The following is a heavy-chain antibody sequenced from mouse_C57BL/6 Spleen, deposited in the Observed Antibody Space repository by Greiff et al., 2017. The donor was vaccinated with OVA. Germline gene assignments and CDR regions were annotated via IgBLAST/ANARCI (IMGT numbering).Heavy chain of an antibody. D-gene: IGHD3-1*01. CDR1: GFTFSSYG. CDR2: ISSGGSYT. V-gene: IGHV5-6*01. J-gene: IGHJ4*01. Sequence: EVKLVESGGDLVKPGGSLTLSCAASGFTFSSYGMSWVRQTPDKRLEWVATISSGGSYTYYPDSVKGRFTISRDNAKNTLYLQMSSLKSEDTAMYYCARGGYLYWGQGTSVTVSS. CDR3: ARGGYLY.